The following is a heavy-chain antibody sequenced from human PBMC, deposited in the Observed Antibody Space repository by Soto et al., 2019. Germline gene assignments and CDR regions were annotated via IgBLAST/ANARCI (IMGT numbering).Heavy chain of an antibody. J-gene: IGHJ3*02. CDR3: ARRIKYSSSSDAFDI. CDR1: GYNFATYW. Sequence: GESLKISCKASGYNFATYWIGWVRQMPGKGLEWMGIIYPGDSDTRYSPSFQGQVTISADKSISTAYLQWSSLKASDTAMYYCARRIKYSSSSDAFDIWGQGTMVTVSS. D-gene: IGHD6-6*01. V-gene: IGHV5-51*01. CDR2: IYPGDSDT.